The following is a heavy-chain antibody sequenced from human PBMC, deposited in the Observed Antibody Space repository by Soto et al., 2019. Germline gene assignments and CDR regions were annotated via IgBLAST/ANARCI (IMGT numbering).Heavy chain of an antibody. CDR1: GGTFSTYT. CDR3: AGGMCFGGSCYLDV. Sequence: QVQLVQSGAEVKKPGSSVKVSCKASGGTFSTYTLYWVRQAPGQGLEWMGGISPGIDIRDYAQKFQGRVTITPDESTSTVYLQLRTLISEDTAFYYCAGGMCFGGSCYLDVWGQGTLVTVTS. V-gene: IGHV1-69*16. D-gene: IGHD2-15*01. CDR2: ISPGIDIR. J-gene: IGHJ4*02.